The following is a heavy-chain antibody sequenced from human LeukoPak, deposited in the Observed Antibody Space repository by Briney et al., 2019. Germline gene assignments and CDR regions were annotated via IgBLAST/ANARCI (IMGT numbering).Heavy chain of an antibody. D-gene: IGHD1-26*01. Sequence: PSETLSLTCTVSGGSISSSSYYWGWIRQPAGKGLEWIGRIYTSGSTNYNPSLKSRVTMSVDTSKNQFSLKLSSVTAADTAVYYCARDNKWELPTGWGQGTLVTVSS. CDR3: ARDNKWELPTG. V-gene: IGHV4-61*02. CDR1: GGSISSSSYY. J-gene: IGHJ4*02. CDR2: IYTSGST.